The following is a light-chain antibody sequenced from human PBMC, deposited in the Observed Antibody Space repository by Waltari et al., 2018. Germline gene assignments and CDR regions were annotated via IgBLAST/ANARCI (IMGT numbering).Light chain of an antibody. Sequence: DIQMTQSPSTLSAYVGDRVTITCRASQTISSWLAWYQQKPGKAPKLLIYKASSLESGAPSRFSGSGSGTEFTLTISSLQPDDFATYYCQHYNSYGTFGQGTKVEF. J-gene: IGKJ1*01. CDR3: QHYNSYGT. CDR1: QTISSW. V-gene: IGKV1-5*03. CDR2: KAS.